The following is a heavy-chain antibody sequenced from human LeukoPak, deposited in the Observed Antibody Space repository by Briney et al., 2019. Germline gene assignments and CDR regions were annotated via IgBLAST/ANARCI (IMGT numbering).Heavy chain of an antibody. CDR2: MNPNSGNT. CDR1: GYTFTSYD. CDR3: ARGPGLNQYYQH. V-gene: IGHV1-8*01. Sequence: ASVKVSCKASGYTFTSYDINWVRQATGQGLKWMGWMNPNSGNTGYAQKFQGRVTMTRNTSISTAYMDLSSLRSEDTAVYYCARGPGLNQYYQHWGQGTLVTVSS. J-gene: IGHJ1*01. D-gene: IGHD1-14*01.